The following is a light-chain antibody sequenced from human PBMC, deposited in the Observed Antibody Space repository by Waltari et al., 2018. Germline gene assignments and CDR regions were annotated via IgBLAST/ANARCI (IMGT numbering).Light chain of an antibody. Sequence: SALTQPRSVSGSPGQSVTISCTGTTNDLGSYNYVSWYQQHPGKAPKLIILDVTKRHSGVPDRLSGSKSGNTASLTISGLRAEDEAEYYCCSYAGSYTWVFGGGTKLTVV. CDR3: CSYAGSYTWV. CDR2: DVT. V-gene: IGLV2-11*01. J-gene: IGLJ3*02. CDR1: TNDLGSYNY.